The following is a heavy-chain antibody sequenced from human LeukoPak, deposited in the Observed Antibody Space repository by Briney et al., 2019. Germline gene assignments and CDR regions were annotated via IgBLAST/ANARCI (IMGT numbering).Heavy chain of an antibody. D-gene: IGHD3-10*01. V-gene: IGHV3-74*01. Sequence: GGSLRLSCTASGYTFSSYWMHWVRQAPGKGLVWVSRISTDVSTTTYADSVTGRFTISRDNAKNTLYLQMNSLREEDTAVYYCSRDTFGPNDYWGQGTLVTVSS. J-gene: IGHJ4*02. CDR1: GYTFSSYW. CDR2: ISTDVSTT. CDR3: SRDTFGPNDY.